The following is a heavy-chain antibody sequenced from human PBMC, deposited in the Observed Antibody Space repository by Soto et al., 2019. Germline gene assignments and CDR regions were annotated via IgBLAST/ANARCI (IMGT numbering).Heavy chain of an antibody. D-gene: IGHD1-26*01. V-gene: IGHV3-74*01. Sequence: EVQLVESGGGLVQPGESLRLSCAASGFTFDYYWMHWVRQAPGKGLVWVSRIHSDGTSTTYADSVKGRFTISRDNAKNTRTLQMNGLRAKDTALYYCARGDSGALDLWGKGTVFTVS. J-gene: IGHJ3*01. CDR1: GFTFDYYW. CDR3: ARGDSGALDL. CDR2: IHSDGTST.